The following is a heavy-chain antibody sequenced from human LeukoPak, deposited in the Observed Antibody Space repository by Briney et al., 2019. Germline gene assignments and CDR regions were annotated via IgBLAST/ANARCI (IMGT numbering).Heavy chain of an antibody. CDR1: GFMFTRFT. Sequence: PGGSLRLSCAASGFMFTRFTMNWVRQAPGKGLEWVSPISTSSSSIYYADSVKGRFTVSRDNAKNSLYLQMNSLRAEDTAVYYCARESYGSDYWGQGTLVTVSS. V-gene: IGHV3-21*01. D-gene: IGHD5-18*01. CDR3: ARESYGSDY. J-gene: IGHJ4*02. CDR2: ISTSSSSI.